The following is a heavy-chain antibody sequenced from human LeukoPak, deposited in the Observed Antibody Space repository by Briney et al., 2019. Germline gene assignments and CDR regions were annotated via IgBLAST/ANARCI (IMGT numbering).Heavy chain of an antibody. CDR2: IWYDGSNK. V-gene: IGHV3-33*01. D-gene: IGHD3-10*01. Sequence: PGGSLRLSCAAPGFTFSSYGMHWVRQAPGKGLEWVAVIWYDGSNKYYADSVKGRFTISRDNSKNTLYLQMNSLRAEDTAVYYCAREEAGGSGSYYYYYGMDVWGQGTTVTVSS. CDR3: AREEAGGSGSYYYYYGMDV. J-gene: IGHJ6*02. CDR1: GFTFSSYG.